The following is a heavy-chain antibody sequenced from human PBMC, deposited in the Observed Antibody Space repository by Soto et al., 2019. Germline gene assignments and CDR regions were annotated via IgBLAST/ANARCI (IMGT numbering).Heavy chain of an antibody. D-gene: IGHD6-19*01. J-gene: IGHJ4*02. CDR3: AKGGIAVAGTPDY. V-gene: IGHV3-30*18. CDR1: GFTFSSYG. CDR2: ISYDGSNK. Sequence: GGSLRLSCAASGFTFSSYGMHWVRQAPGKGLEWVAVISYDGSNKYYADSVKGRFTISRDNSKNTLYLQMNSLRAEDTAVYYCAKGGIAVAGTPDYWGQGTLVTVSS.